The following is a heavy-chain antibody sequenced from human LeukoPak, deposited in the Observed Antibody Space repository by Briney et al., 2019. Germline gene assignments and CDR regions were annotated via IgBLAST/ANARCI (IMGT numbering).Heavy chain of an antibody. CDR2: INHSGST. CDR3: ARGGYYFDY. CDR1: GGSFSGCY. J-gene: IGHJ4*02. V-gene: IGHV4-34*01. Sequence: PSETLSLTCAVYGGSFSGCYWSWIRQPPGKGLEWIGEINHSGSTYYNPSLKRRVTISVDTSKNQFSLKLSSVTAADTAVYYCARGGYYFDYWGQGTLVTVSS.